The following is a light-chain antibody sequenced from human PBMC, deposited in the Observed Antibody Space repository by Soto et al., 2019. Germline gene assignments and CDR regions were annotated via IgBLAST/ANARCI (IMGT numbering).Light chain of an antibody. J-gene: IGKJ1*01. CDR3: QHYSTWLWT. CDR2: GAS. CDR1: RRVSSK. Sequence: EIVMTQSPATLSVPPGEKATLSCRASRRVSSKLAWYQQKPGQGPRLLIYGASTRATGIPDRFSASGSGTELTLTISSLQSEDFAVYYCQHYSTWLWTFGQGTKVEIK. V-gene: IGKV3-15*01.